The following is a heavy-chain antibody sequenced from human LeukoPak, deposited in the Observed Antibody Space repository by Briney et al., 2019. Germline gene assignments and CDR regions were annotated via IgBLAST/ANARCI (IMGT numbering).Heavy chain of an antibody. Sequence: ASVKVSCKASGYTSTSYDINWVRQATGQGLEWMGWMNPNSGNTGYAQRFQGRVTMTEDTSTDTAYMELSSLKSEDTAVYYCAGRRYSYDNIGFYYNFDYWGQGTLVTVSS. CDR1: GYTSTSYD. D-gene: IGHD3-22*01. CDR3: AGRRYSYDNIGFYYNFDY. CDR2: MNPNSGNT. J-gene: IGHJ4*02. V-gene: IGHV1-8*01.